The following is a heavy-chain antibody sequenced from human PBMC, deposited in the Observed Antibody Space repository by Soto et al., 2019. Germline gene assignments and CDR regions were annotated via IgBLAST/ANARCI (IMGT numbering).Heavy chain of an antibody. J-gene: IGHJ6*03. Sequence: TLSLTCVVSGGSLSDYFWSWIRQPPGMALEWIGEINHLGSINYNPSLKSRVTMSVDTSKNQFSLTLNSVTAADTATYYCARGGISHWAYFYYMDVWDRGTTVTVSS. V-gene: IGHV4-34*01. CDR1: GGSLSDYF. D-gene: IGHD2-21*01. CDR3: ARGGISHWAYFYYMDV. CDR2: INHLGSI.